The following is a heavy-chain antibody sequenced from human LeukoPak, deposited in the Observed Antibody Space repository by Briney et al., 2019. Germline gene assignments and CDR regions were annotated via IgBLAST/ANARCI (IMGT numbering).Heavy chain of an antibody. CDR1: GFTFSSYW. Sequence: PGGSLRLSCAASGFTFSSYWMSWVRQAPGKGLGWVANIKQDGSEKYYVDSVKGRFTISRDNAKNSLYLQMNSLRAEDTAVYYCARDPQYRSGWYTDYWGQGTLVTVSS. CDR3: ARDPQYRSGWYTDY. J-gene: IGHJ4*02. CDR2: IKQDGSEK. D-gene: IGHD6-19*01. V-gene: IGHV3-7*01.